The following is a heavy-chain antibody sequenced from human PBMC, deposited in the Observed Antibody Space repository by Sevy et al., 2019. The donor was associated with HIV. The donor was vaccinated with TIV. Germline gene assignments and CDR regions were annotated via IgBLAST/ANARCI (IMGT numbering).Heavy chain of an antibody. D-gene: IGHD2-21*02. V-gene: IGHV4-61*01. Sequence: SETLSLTCTVSGGSVSSGSYYWSWIRQPPGKGLEWIGYIYYSGSTNYNPSLKSRVTISVDTSKNQFSLKLSSVTAADTAGYYWARDAARLPYYFDYWGQGTLVTFSS. CDR3: ARDAARLPYYFDY. CDR2: IYYSGST. CDR1: GGSVSSGSYY. J-gene: IGHJ4*02.